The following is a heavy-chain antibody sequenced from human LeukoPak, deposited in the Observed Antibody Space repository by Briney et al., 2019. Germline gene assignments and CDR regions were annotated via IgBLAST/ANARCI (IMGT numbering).Heavy chain of an antibody. J-gene: IGHJ1*01. CDR1: GGSISSSNYY. CDR2: IYYSGST. Sequence: SETLSLTCTVSGGSISSSNYYWGWIRQPPGKGLEWIGTIYYSGSTYYNPSLKSRVTISVDTSKNQFSLKLSSVTAADTAVYYCASTLRGEFSPSGYFQHWGQGTLVTVSS. V-gene: IGHV4-39*07. D-gene: IGHD3-10*01. CDR3: ASTLRGEFSPSGYFQH.